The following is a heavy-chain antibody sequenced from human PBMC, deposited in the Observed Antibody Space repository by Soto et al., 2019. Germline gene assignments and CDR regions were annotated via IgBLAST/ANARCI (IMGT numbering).Heavy chain of an antibody. D-gene: IGHD2-8*01. Sequence: GGSLRFSCAASGFTFSSYDMHWVRRATGKGLEWVSAIGTAGDTYYPGAVKGRFTISRENAKNSLYLQMNSLRAGDTAVYYCARALHSCTTGVCYYFDYWGQGTLVTVSS. CDR3: ARALHSCTTGVCYYFDY. J-gene: IGHJ4*02. CDR2: IGTAGDT. V-gene: IGHV3-13*01. CDR1: GFTFSSYD.